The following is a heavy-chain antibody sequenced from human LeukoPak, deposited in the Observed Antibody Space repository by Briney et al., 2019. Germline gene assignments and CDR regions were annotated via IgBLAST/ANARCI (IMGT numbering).Heavy chain of an antibody. J-gene: IGHJ4*02. D-gene: IGHD3-3*01. CDR2: IYSSGII. V-gene: IGHV4-4*07. CDR3: ARDTGKSGYPDY. Sequence: LIGRIYSSGIINYNPSLKSRVTISLDNSKNQLSLKLSYVTAADTAVYYCARDTGKSGYPDYWGQGSLGSVSS.